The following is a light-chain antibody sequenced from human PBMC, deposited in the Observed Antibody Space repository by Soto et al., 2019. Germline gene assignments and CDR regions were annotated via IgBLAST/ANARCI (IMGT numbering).Light chain of an antibody. J-gene: IGLJ2*01. CDR1: NIGSKS. CDR3: QVWDSREV. CDR2: YDS. V-gene: IGLV3-21*04. Sequence: ELTQPPSVSVAPGETARIPCGANNIGSKSVHWYQQKPGQAPVLIIYYDSDRPSGIPERFSASNSGNTASLTISRVEAGDEADYLCQVWDSREVFGGGTKVTVL.